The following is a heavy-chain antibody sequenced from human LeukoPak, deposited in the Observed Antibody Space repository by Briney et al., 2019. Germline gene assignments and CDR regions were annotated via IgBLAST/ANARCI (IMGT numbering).Heavy chain of an antibody. D-gene: IGHD6-6*01. CDR2: IYHSGST. V-gene: IGHV4-59*01. CDR1: GGSISTYY. CDR3: ARGGAARLHFQN. Sequence: SETLSLTCTVSGGSISTYYWNWIGQPPGKGLEWIGYIYHSGSTNYNPSLQSRVTISVDTSKNQFSLNLNSVTAADTAVYYCARGGAARLHFQNWGQGTLVTVSS. J-gene: IGHJ1*01.